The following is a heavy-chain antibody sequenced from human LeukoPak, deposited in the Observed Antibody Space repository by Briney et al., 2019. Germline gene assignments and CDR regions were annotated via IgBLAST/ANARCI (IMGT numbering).Heavy chain of an antibody. V-gene: IGHV1-18*01. J-gene: IGHJ4*02. CDR3: ARPYYDSSAPPYDY. Sequence: ASVKVSCKASGYTFTSYGISWVRQAPGQGLEWMGWISAYNGNTNYAQKLQGRVTMTTDTSTSTAYMELRSLRSDDTAVYYCARPYYDSSAPPYDYWGQGSLVTVSS. CDR2: ISAYNGNT. D-gene: IGHD3-22*01. CDR1: GYTFTSYG.